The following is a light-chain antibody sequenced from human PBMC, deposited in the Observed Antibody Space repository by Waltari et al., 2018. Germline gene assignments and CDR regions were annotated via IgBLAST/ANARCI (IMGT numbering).Light chain of an antibody. J-gene: IGLJ3*02. CDR3: QTWGTGIRV. V-gene: IGLV4-69*01. CDR2: LNSDGTH. CDR1: SGHSNYA. Sequence: QLVLTQSPSASASLGASVKLTCTLSSGHSNYAIAWHQQQPEKGPRYLMKLNSDGTHNKGDGIPDRFSGSSSGAERYLTISSLQSEDEADYYCQTWGTGIRVFGGGTKLTV.